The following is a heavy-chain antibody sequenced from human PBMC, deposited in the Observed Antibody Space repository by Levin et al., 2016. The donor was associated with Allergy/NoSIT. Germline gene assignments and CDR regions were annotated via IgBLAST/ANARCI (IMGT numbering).Heavy chain of an antibody. CDR3: ARWEDGQIDY. D-gene: IGHD1-26*01. CDR2: ISYDGSNK. Sequence: WIRQPPGKGLEWVAVISYDGSNKYYADSVKGRFTISRDNSKNTLYLQMNSLRAEDTAVYYCARWEDGQIDYWGQGTLVTVSS. V-gene: IGHV3-30-3*01. J-gene: IGHJ4*02.